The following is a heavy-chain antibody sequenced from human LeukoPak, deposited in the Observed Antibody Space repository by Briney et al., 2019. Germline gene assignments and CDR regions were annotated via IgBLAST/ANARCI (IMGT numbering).Heavy chain of an antibody. CDR1: GDSISTYS. Sequence: SETLSLTCTVSGDSISTYSWSWIRQPPGKGLEWIGYVFHCGSTNYNPSLKSRVTISVDTSKNQFSLIPTSVTAADTAVYYCARAGNGYYPFEYWGQGTLVTVSS. CDR2: VFHCGST. D-gene: IGHD3-22*01. V-gene: IGHV4-59*01. J-gene: IGHJ4*02. CDR3: ARAGNGYYPFEY.